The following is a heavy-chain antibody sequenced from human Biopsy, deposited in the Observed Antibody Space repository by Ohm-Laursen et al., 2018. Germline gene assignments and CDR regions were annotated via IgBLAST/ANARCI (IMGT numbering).Heavy chain of an antibody. CDR2: VDWDDYK. V-gene: IGHV2-70*11. J-gene: IGHJ6*02. D-gene: IGHD6-13*01. Sequence: TQTLTLTCSFSGFSLGARGMCVSWIRQAPGKALEWLARVDWDDYKDYSASLQTKLSISKDTSNDQVVLTVNNVDPADTATYYCARTPILIVSAGLVYRHRRHLQGMDVWGQGIAVTVS. CDR1: GFSLGARGMC. CDR3: ARTPILIVSAGLVYRHRRHLQGMDV.